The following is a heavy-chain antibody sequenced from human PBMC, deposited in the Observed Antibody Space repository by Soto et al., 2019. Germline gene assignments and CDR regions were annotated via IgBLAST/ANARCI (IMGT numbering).Heavy chain of an antibody. D-gene: IGHD3-3*01. CDR1: GFTFSSYE. Sequence: EVQLVESGGGLVQPGGSLRLSCAASGFTFSSYEMNWVRQAPGKGLEWVSYISTSGATRYYVDSVKGRFTISRDNAKNSLYLQMNSLRAEDTALYYCARNRRNFDIWSDPQVGDGMDVW. J-gene: IGHJ6*01. CDR2: ISTSGATR. V-gene: IGHV3-48*03. CDR3: ARNRRNFDIWSDPQVGDGMDV.